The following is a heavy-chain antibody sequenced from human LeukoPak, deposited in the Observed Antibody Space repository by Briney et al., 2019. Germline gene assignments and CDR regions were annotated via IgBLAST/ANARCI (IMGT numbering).Heavy chain of an antibody. D-gene: IGHD7-27*01. CDR2: IYHTGST. CDR3: ARDLSKVSGAHSSPFDS. CDR1: GYSITSGYY. Sequence: SETLSLTCTVSGYSITSGYYWGWIRQHPGSGLQWIGTIYHTGSTYYNPSLKSRVTISVDPSKNQFSLKLTSVTAADTAVYYCARDLSKVSGAHSSPFDSWGQGTLVTVSS. V-gene: IGHV4-38-2*02. J-gene: IGHJ4*02.